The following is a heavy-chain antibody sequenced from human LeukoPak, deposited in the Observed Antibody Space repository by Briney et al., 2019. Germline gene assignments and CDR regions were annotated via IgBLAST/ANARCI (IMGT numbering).Heavy chain of an antibody. CDR1: GFTFSSYA. D-gene: IGHD3-10*01. CDR2: ISGSGGST. CDR3: AKNPDYYGSGSSVSFDY. Sequence: PGGSLRLSCAASGFTFSSYAMSWVRQAPGKGLEWVSAISGSGGSTYYADSVKGRFTISRDNSKNTLYLQMNSLRAEDTAVYYCAKNPDYYGSGSSVSFDYWGQGTLVTVSS. J-gene: IGHJ4*02. V-gene: IGHV3-23*01.